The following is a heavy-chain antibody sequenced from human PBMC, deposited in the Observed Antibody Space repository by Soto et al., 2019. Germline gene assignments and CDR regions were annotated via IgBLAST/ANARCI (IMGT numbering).Heavy chain of an antibody. D-gene: IGHD3-22*01. CDR2: ISYDGSNK. V-gene: IGHV3-30*18. CDR3: AKGGYESSGRIDY. Sequence: QVQLVESGGGVVQPGRSLRLSCAASGFTFSSYGMHWVRQAPGKGLEWVAVISYDGSNKYYADSVKGRFTISRDNSKNTLYLQMNSLGAEDTAVYYCAKGGYESSGRIDYWGQGTLVTVSS. J-gene: IGHJ4*02. CDR1: GFTFSSYG.